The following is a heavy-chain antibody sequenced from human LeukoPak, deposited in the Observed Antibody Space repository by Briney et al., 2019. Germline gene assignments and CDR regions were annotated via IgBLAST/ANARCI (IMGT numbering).Heavy chain of an antibody. V-gene: IGHV3-21*01. J-gene: IGHJ5*02. CDR2: ITSSNDI. Sequence: GGSLRLSCAASGFTFSSYSMNWVRQAPGKGLEWVSSITSSNDIYYADSVKGRFTISRDNAKNSLYLQMKSLRAEDTAVYYCASQYSSGWTDWFDPWGQGTLVTVSS. CDR3: ASQYSSGWTDWFDP. CDR1: GFTFSSYS. D-gene: IGHD6-19*01.